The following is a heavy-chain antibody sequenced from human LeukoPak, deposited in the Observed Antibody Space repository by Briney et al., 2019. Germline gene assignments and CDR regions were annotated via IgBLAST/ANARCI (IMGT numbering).Heavy chain of an antibody. D-gene: IGHD7-27*01. CDR2: IIPILGIA. Sequence: SSVKVSFKASGGTFSSFTISWVRQPPGQGLEWMGSIIPILGIANYAQKFQGRVTITADKSTSIAYMELNSLRSEDTAVYYCARSLRTLGRGDPYYYYYYMDVWGKGTTVTVSS. CDR3: ARSLRTLGRGDPYYYYYYMDV. J-gene: IGHJ6*03. V-gene: IGHV1-69*02. CDR1: GGTFSSFT.